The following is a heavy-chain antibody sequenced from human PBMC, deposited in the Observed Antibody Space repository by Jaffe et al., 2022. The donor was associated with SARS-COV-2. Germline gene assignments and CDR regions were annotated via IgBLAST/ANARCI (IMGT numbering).Heavy chain of an antibody. CDR2: IKSETDGGTT. D-gene: IGHD1-26*01. CDR1: GFTFSNAW. CDR3: TRANSGSYTYYYYMDV. V-gene: IGHV3-15*01. Sequence: EVQLVESGGGLVKPGGSLRLSCTASGFTFSNAWMTWVRQAPGKGLEWVGRIKSETDGGTTDYAAPVKGRFTISRDDSRNTLYLQMNSLKTEDTAVYYCTRANSGSYTYYYYMDVWGKGSTVTVSS. J-gene: IGHJ6*03.